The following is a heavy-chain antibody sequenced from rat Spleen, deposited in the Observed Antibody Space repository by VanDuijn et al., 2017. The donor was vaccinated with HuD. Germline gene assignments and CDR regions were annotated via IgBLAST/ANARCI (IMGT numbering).Heavy chain of an antibody. V-gene: IGHV5-31*01. CDR2: ITNTGGST. Sequence: EVQLVESGGGLVQPGRPLKLSCVASGFTFNNYWMTWIRQAPGKGLEWVASITNTGGSTYYPDSVKGRFTISRDNAKSTLYLQMNSLRSEDTATYYCTRDNYGGYSELGYFDYWGQGVMVTVSS. J-gene: IGHJ2*01. CDR1: GFTFNNYW. D-gene: IGHD1-11*01. CDR3: TRDNYGGYSELGYFDY.